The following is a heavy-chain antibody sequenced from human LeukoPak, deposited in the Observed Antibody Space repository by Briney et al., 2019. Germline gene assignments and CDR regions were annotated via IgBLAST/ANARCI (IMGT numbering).Heavy chain of an antibody. J-gene: IGHJ4*02. D-gene: IGHD3-9*01. CDR1: GFTFSSYG. CDR2: IRYDGSNK. Sequence: GGSLRLSCAASGFTFSSYGMHWVRQAPGKGLEWVAFIRYDGSNKYYADSVKGRFTISRDNSKNTLYLQMNSLRAEDTAVYYCAKDYDILTGYSFIYWGQGTLVTVSS. V-gene: IGHV3-30*02. CDR3: AKDYDILTGYSFIY.